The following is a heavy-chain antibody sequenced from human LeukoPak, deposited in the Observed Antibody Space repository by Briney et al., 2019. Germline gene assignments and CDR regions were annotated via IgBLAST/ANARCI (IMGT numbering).Heavy chain of an antibody. J-gene: IGHJ4*02. Sequence: HPGGSLRLSCAASGFTFSSYWMHWVRQAPEKGLVWVSRINSDGSSTSYADSVKGRFTISRDNAKNTLYLQMNSLRAEDTAVYYCARAIGYCSSTSCIYYFDYWGQGTLVTVSS. CDR3: ARAIGYCSSTSCIYYFDY. D-gene: IGHD2-2*01. V-gene: IGHV3-74*01. CDR1: GFTFSSYW. CDR2: INSDGSST.